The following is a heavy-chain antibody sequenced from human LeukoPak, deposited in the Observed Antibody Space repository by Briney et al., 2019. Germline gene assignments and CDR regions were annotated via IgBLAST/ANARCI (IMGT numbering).Heavy chain of an antibody. V-gene: IGHV1-18*01. CDR3: ARDMDCSGGSCYLIPDY. D-gene: IGHD2-15*01. Sequence: ASVKVSCKASGYTFTNYGISWVRQAPGQGLEWMGWISTYNGNTNYAQKLQGRVTMTTDTSTSTAYMELRSLRSDDTAVYYCARDMDCSGGSCYLIPDYWGQGTLVTVSS. J-gene: IGHJ4*02. CDR2: ISTYNGNT. CDR1: GYTFTNYG.